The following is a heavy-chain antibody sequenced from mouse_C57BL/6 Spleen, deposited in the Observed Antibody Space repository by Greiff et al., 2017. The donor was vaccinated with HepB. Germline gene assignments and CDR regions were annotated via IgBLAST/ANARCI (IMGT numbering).Heavy chain of an antibody. V-gene: IGHV14-1*01. CDR1: GFNIKDYY. CDR3: TPRGGGYYFDY. Sequence: VQLQQSGAELVRPGASVKLSCTASGFNIKDYYMHWVKQRPEQGLEWIGRIDPEDGDTEYAPKFQGKATMNADTSSKTAYLQLSSLTSEDTAVYYCTPRGGGYYFDYWGQVTTLTVSS. J-gene: IGHJ2*01. CDR2: IDPEDGDT.